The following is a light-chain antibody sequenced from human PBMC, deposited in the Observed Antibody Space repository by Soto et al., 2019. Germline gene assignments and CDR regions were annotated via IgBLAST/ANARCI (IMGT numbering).Light chain of an antibody. CDR2: DAS. Sequence: DIQMTQSPSTLSSSVGDRVTITCRASQTVNTWLAWYQQKPGKAPKVLIFDASSLKTGVPSRFSGSGSWTEFTLTISNLQPDDFATYYGQQYDSYSSGPFGQGTKVEIK. J-gene: IGKJ1*01. V-gene: IGKV1-5*01. CDR1: QTVNTW. CDR3: QQYDSYSSGP.